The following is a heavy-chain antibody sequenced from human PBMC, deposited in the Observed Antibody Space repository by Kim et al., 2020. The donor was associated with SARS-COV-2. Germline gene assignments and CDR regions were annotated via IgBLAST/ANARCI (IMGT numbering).Heavy chain of an antibody. Sequence: YRPSFQGHVAISADKSISTAYLQWSSLKASDTAMYYCARHDILTGYMGGAWFDPWGQGTLVTVSS. V-gene: IGHV5-10-1*01. D-gene: IGHD3-9*01. CDR3: ARHDILTGYMGGAWFDP. J-gene: IGHJ5*02.